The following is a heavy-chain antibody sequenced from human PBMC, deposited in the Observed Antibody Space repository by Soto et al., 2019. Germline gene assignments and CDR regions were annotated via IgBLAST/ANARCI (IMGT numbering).Heavy chain of an antibody. D-gene: IGHD5-12*01. J-gene: IGHJ2*01. CDR3: ARAMDIVATIRYFDL. Sequence: GGSLRLSCAASGFTFSSYAMHWVRQAPGKGLEWVAVISYDGSNKYYADSVKGRFTISRDNSKNTLYLQMNSLRAEDTAVYYCARAMDIVATIRYFDLWGRGTLVTVSS. CDR2: ISYDGSNK. V-gene: IGHV3-30-3*01. CDR1: GFTFSSYA.